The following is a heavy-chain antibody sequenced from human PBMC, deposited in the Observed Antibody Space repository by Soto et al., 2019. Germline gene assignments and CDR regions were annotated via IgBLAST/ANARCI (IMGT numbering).Heavy chain of an antibody. Sequence: PGGSLRLSCAASGFTFSSYGMHWVRQAPGKGLEWVAVISYDGSNKYYADSVKGRFTISRDNSKNTLYLQMNSLRAEDTAVYYSAKDSGYCSGGSCCASYYYGMDVWGQGTKVTVSS. D-gene: IGHD2-15*01. CDR3: AKDSGYCSGGSCCASYYYGMDV. J-gene: IGHJ6*02. CDR1: GFTFSSYG. V-gene: IGHV3-30*18. CDR2: ISYDGSNK.